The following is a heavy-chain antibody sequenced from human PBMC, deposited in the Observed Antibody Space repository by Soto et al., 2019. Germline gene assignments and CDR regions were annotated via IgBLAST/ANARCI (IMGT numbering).Heavy chain of an antibody. Sequence: GGSLRLSCTASGFTFGDYAMSWFRQAPGKGLEWVGFIRSKAYGGTTEYAASVKGRFTISRDDSKSIAYLQMNSLKTEDTAVYYCTRKARLGELWDLNCFAPGGRGTRVTVSS. CDR1: GFTFGDYA. CDR3: TRKARLGELWDLNCFAP. D-gene: IGHD3-16*01. V-gene: IGHV3-49*03. CDR2: IRSKAYGGTT. J-gene: IGHJ5*02.